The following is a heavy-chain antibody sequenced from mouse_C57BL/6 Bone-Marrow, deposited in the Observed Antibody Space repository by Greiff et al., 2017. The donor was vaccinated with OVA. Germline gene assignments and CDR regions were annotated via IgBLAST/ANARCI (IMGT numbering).Heavy chain of an antibody. V-gene: IGHV3-6*01. CDR2: RSYDGSN. Sequence: EVQLVESGPGLVKPSQSLTLTCSVSGYSFTSGYYWNGIRQPPGNKLEWMGFRSYDGSNNYNPSLKNRIPITRDTSKNQCFLKLNSMTTADTATDDYARAAYCSNHLDYWGQGTSVTVSS. D-gene: IGHD2-5*01. CDR3: ARAAYCSNHLDY. J-gene: IGHJ4*01. CDR1: GYSFTSGYY.